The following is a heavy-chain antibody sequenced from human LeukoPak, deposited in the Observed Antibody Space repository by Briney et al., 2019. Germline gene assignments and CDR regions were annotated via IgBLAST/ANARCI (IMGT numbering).Heavy chain of an antibody. CDR2: VSGSGDST. CDR1: GFTFINCA. D-gene: IGHD3-22*01. V-gene: IGHV3-23*01. CDR3: ARGPNYYDSSGHYYYYGMDV. Sequence: GGSLRLSCAASGFTFINCAMAWVRQAPGKGLEWVSAVSGSGDSTYYADSVQGRLTISRDNSKNTLYLQMNSLRAEDTAVYYCARGPNYYDSSGHYYYYGMDVWGQGTTVTVSS. J-gene: IGHJ6*02.